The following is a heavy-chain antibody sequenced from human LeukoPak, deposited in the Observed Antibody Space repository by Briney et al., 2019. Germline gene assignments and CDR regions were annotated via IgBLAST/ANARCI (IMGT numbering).Heavy chain of an antibody. J-gene: IGHJ4*02. D-gene: IGHD4-23*01. CDR2: ISAYNGNT. V-gene: IGHV1-18*01. CDR3: ARDTRGNSPHFDY. Sequence: ASVKVSCKTSGYSFSSYGISWVRQAPGQGLEWMGWISAYNGNTKYAEKLQDRVTLSTDTSTSTVYMELRSLRSDDTAMYYCARDTRGNSPHFDYWGQGSLVTVSS. CDR1: GYSFSSYG.